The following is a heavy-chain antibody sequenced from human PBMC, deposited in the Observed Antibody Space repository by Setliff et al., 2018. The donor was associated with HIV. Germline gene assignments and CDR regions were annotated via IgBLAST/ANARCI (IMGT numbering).Heavy chain of an antibody. CDR3: ARGESSTWDLAEHFQH. CDR2: IYYNGRVSYSEKT. CDR1: GGSISRSSYF. J-gene: IGHJ1*01. D-gene: IGHD2-2*01. V-gene: IGHV4-31*03. Sequence: SETLSLTCTVSGGSISRSSYFWTWIRQRPGQGLEWIGHIYYNGRVSYSEKTYYSPSLKSRVTISVDSSKNQFSLKLGFVTAADTAVYHCARGESSTWDLAEHFQHWGHGTLVTAPQ.